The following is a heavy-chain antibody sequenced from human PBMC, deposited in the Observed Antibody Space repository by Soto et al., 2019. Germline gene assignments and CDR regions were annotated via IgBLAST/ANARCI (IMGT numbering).Heavy chain of an antibody. CDR3: ARCYGWFDP. D-gene: IGHD2-2*01. CDR2: INHSGST. V-gene: IGHV4-34*01. CDR1: GGSFSGYY. Sequence: SETLSLTCAVYGGSFSGYYWSWIRQPPGKGLEWIGEINHSGSTNYNPSLKSRVTISVDTSKNQFSLKLSSVTAADTAVYYCARCYGWFDPWGQGTLVTVSS. J-gene: IGHJ5*02.